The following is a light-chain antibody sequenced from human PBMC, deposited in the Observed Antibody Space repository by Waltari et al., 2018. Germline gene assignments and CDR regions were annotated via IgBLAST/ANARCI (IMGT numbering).Light chain of an antibody. CDR1: SSDIGGYKY. CDR2: DVN. CDR3: SSYTSSSTNYG. Sequence: QFALAQPASVSGFPGQSITISCTGTSSDIGGYKYVYWYQQHPDKAPTVIIDDVNKRPSSVSLRVSCSQAGNTASLTISGLQPEDEADYFCSSYTSSSTNYGFGTATKVTVL. J-gene: IGLJ1*01. V-gene: IGLV2-14*03.